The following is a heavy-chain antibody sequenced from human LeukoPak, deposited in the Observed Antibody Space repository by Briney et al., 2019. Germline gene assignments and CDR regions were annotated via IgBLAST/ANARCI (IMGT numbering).Heavy chain of an antibody. V-gene: IGHV3-23*01. D-gene: IGHD5-24*01. J-gene: IGHJ3*01. CDR2: IGASGEST. Sequence: GGSLRLSCAASGFTFSVAAMTWVRQAPGKGLEWVSLIGASGESTYYADSVKGRFTISRDNSKNTLSLQMNSLRVEGTAMYSCAKDIQLSTWGLGTMVTVSS. CDR1: GFTFSVAA. CDR3: AKDIQLST.